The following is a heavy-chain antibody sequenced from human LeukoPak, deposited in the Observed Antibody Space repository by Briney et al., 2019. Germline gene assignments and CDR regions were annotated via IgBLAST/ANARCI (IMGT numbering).Heavy chain of an antibody. CDR2: MNPNSGNT. CDR3: ARGGYRGTFFGVFDI. CDR1: GYTFTSYD. D-gene: IGHD1-26*01. V-gene: IGHV1-8*01. Sequence: ASVKVSCKASGYTFTSYDINWVRQATGQGLEWMGWMNPNSGNTGYAQKFQGRVTMTRSISTNTAYMELSGLRSEDTAIYYCARGGYRGTFFGVFDIWGQGTMVTVSS. J-gene: IGHJ3*02.